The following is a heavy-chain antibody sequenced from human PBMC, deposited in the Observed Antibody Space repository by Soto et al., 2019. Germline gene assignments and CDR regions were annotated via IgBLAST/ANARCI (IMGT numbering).Heavy chain of an antibody. CDR1: GGSISSYY. D-gene: IGHD3-3*01. V-gene: IGHV4-59*01. Sequence: SETLSLTCTVSGGSISSYYWSWIRQPPGKGVEWIGYIYYSGSTNYNPSLKSRVTISVDTSKNQFSLKLSSVTAADTAVYYCARDLPYYDFWSGYDVAYGMDVWGQGTTVTVSS. CDR3: ARDLPYYDFWSGYDVAYGMDV. CDR2: IYYSGST. J-gene: IGHJ6*02.